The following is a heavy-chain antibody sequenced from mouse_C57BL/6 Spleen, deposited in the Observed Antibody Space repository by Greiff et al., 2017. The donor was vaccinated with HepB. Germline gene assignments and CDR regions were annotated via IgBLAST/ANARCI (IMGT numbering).Heavy chain of an antibody. D-gene: IGHD2-10*01. CDR2: IDPSDSYT. V-gene: IGHV1-69*01. CDR3: ALLWSTFAY. J-gene: IGHJ3*01. Sequence: QVHVKQPGAELVMPGASVKLSCKASGYTFTSYWMHWVKQRPGQGLEWIGEIDPSDSYTNYNQKFKGKSTLTVDKSSSTAYMQLSSLTSEDSAVYYCALLWSTFAYWGQGTLVTVSA. CDR1: GYTFTSYW.